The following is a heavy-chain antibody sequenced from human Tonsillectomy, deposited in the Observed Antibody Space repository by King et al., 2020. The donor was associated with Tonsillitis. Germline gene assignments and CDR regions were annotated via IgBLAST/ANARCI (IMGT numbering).Heavy chain of an antibody. D-gene: IGHD3-22*01. Sequence: VQLVESGGGLVPSGGPLRLSCDACGFGFRNHWMKWVRRAPGGGLLWGASRKEDKTKKYYVDSVKGRFTISRNNFKNVLYLELSSLRVEDSGIYYCARDFYPSRWGYDSSGFFTWGQGTRVTVSS. J-gene: IGHJ5*02. V-gene: IGHV3-7*01. CDR1: GFGFRNHW. CDR3: ARDFYPSRWGYDSSGFFT. CDR2: RKEDKTKK.